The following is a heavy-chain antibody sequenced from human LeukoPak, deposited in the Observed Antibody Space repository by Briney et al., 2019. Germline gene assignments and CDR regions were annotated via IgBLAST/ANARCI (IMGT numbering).Heavy chain of an antibody. CDR1: GFTFSSYG. J-gene: IGHJ4*02. D-gene: IGHD3-10*01. CDR2: IRYDGSNK. Sequence: GGSLRLSCAASGFTFSSYGMHWVRQAPGKGLEWVAFIRYDGSNKYYADSVKGRFTISRDNSKNTLYLQMNSLRAEDTAVYYCAKDFIGPITMVRGVILSYWGQGTLVTVSS. V-gene: IGHV3-30*02. CDR3: AKDFIGPITMVRGVILSY.